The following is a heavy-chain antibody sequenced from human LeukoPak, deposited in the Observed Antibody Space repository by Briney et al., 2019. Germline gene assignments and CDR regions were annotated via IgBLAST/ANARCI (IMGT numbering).Heavy chain of an antibody. CDR2: ISSSGSTI. Sequence: GGSLRLSCAASGFTFSDYYMSWIRQAPGKGLEWVSYISSSGSTIYYADSVKGRFTISRDNAKNSLYLQMNSLRAEDTAVYYCARDPSVTTNYGMDVWGQGTTVAVSS. CDR3: ARDPSVTTNYGMDV. J-gene: IGHJ6*02. CDR1: GFTFSDYY. V-gene: IGHV3-11*01. D-gene: IGHD4-17*01.